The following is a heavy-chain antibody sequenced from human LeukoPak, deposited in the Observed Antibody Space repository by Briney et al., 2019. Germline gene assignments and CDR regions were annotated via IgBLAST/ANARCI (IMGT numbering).Heavy chain of an antibody. D-gene: IGHD2-2*03. J-gene: IGHJ6*04. V-gene: IGHV3-48*03. CDR1: GFTFSSYE. Sequence: GGSLRLSCAASGFTFSSYEMNWVRQAPGKGLEWVSYISSSGSTIYYADSVKGRFTISRDNAKNSLYLQMNSLRAEDTAVYYCARDILEGGGYCSSTSCYAGMDVWGKGTTVTISS. CDR2: ISSSGSTI. CDR3: ARDILEGGGYCSSTSCYAGMDV.